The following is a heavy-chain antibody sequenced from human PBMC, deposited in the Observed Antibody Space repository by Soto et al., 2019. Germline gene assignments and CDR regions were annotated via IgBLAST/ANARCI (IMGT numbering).Heavy chain of an antibody. CDR3: AKHHPGYCSGGSCYSPYYYGMDV. V-gene: IGHV3-30*18. J-gene: IGHJ6*02. CDR1: GFTFSSYG. Sequence: PGGSLRLSCAASGFTFSSYGMHWVRQAPGKGLEWVAVISYDGSNKYYADSVKGRFTISRDNSKNTLYLQMNSLRAEDTAVYYCAKHHPGYCSGGSCYSPYYYGMDVWGQGTTVTVS. CDR2: ISYDGSNK. D-gene: IGHD2-15*01.